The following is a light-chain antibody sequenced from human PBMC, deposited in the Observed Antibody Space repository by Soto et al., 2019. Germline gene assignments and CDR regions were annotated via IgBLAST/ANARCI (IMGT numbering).Light chain of an antibody. CDR2: AAS. Sequence: IQLTQSPSSLSASVGDRVTITCRASQGISSYLAWYQQKPGKAPKLLIYAASTLQSGVPSRFSGSGYGTEFTLTITSLQPDDFATYYCQQYNSYPWTFGQGTMVDI. J-gene: IGKJ1*01. CDR1: QGISSY. V-gene: IGKV1-9*01. CDR3: QQYNSYPWT.